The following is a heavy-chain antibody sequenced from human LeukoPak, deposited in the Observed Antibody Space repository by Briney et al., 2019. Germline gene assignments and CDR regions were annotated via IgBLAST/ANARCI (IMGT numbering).Heavy chain of an antibody. CDR3: ATGAIVFDF. J-gene: IGHJ4*02. CDR1: GSTLSKIS. CDR2: VGHEDGTT. D-gene: IGHD3-22*01. V-gene: IGHV1-24*01. Sequence: ASVKVSCKVSGSTLSKISIDWVRQAPGKGPEWMGSVGHEDGTTIHAPKFRGRFKMTVDTTTDTAYMELSSLMSEDTAIYYCATGAIVFDFWGQGTLVTVSS.